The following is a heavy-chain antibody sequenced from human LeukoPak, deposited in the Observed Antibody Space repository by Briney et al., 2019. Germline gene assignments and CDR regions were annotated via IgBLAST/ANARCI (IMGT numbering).Heavy chain of an antibody. CDR1: GGSFRGDY. CDR2: INHSGST. J-gene: IGHJ6*03. Sequence: KSSETLSLTCAVYGGSFRGDYGSWIRQPPGKRLEWSGEINHSGSTNYNPSLKSPVTISVDTSKNHLSLKLSSVTAADTAVYYCARVRQQVANYYYYYMDAWGTGNTVIISS. CDR3: ARVRQQVANYYYYYMDA. D-gene: IGHD6-13*01. V-gene: IGHV4-34*01.